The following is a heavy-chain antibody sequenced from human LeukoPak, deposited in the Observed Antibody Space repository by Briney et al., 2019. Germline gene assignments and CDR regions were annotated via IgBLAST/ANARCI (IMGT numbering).Heavy chain of an antibody. CDR3: ARDRKSGESSEIDF. Sequence: GGSLRLSCAASGFTFSNYWVHWVRQAPGKGLVWVSRINRDGSTTNYADSVKGRLTVSRDNAKNTLSLQMNSLRAEDTAVYYCARDRKSGESSEIDFWGQGTLVTVSS. CDR1: GFTFSNYW. D-gene: IGHD3-10*01. J-gene: IGHJ4*02. CDR2: INRDGSTT. V-gene: IGHV3-74*01.